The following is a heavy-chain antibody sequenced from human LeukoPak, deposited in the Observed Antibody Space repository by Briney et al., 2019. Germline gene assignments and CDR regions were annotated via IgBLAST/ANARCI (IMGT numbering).Heavy chain of an antibody. D-gene: IGHD6-19*01. Sequence: ASVKVSCKASGYTFTSYAMHWVRQAPGQGLEWMGWINAGNGNTKYSQKFQGRVTITRDTSASTAYMELSSLRSEDTAVYYCARDRAARAGGWYDYWGQGTLVTVSS. CDR2: INAGNGNT. CDR1: GYTFTSYA. J-gene: IGHJ4*02. CDR3: ARDRAARAGGWYDY. V-gene: IGHV1-3*01.